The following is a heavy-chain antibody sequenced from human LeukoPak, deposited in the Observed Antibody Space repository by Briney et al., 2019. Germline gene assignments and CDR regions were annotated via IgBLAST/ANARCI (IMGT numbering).Heavy chain of an antibody. J-gene: IGHJ4*02. CDR3: ARDAVGIYRIIDY. CDR2: ISSSGSTI. Sequence: GGSLRLSCAASGFTVSSNYMSWIRQAPGKGLEWVSYISSSGSTIYYADSVKGRLTISRDNAKNSLYLQMNSLRAEDTAVYYCARDAVGIYRIIDYWGQGTLVTVSS. CDR1: GFTVSSNY. V-gene: IGHV3-11*04. D-gene: IGHD6-13*01.